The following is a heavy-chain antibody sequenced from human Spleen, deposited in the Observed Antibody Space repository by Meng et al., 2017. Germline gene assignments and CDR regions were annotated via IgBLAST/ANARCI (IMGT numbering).Heavy chain of an antibody. CDR3: ARGRDSYDSTGYYFGWYFDL. CDR2: ISYDGNNE. J-gene: IGHJ2*01. V-gene: IGHV3-30*01. Sequence: GGSLRLSCAASGFTLSTYAMHWVRQAPGKGLEWVALISYDGNNEYYADSVKGRFTISRDNSKNTLYLQMNSLRAEDTAVYYCARGRDSYDSTGYYFGWYFDLWGRGTLVTVSS. CDR1: GFTLSTYA. D-gene: IGHD3-22*01.